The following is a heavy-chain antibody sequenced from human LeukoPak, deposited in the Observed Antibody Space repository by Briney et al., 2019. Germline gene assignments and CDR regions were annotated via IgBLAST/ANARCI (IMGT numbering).Heavy chain of an antibody. V-gene: IGHV4-31*03. CDR1: GGSISSGGYY. CDR3: AREMTTVTTNWFDP. CDR2: IYYSGST. D-gene: IGHD4-17*01. J-gene: IGHJ5*02. Sequence: SETLSLTCTVSGGSISSGGYYWSWIRLHPGKGLEWIGYIYYSGSTYYNPSLKSRVTISVDTSKNQFSLKLSSVTAADTAVYYCAREMTTVTTNWFDPWGQGTLVTVSS.